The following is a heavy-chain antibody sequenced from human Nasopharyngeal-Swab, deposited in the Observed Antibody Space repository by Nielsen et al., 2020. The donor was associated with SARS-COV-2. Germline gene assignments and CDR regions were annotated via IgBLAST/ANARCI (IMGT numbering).Heavy chain of an antibody. V-gene: IGHV3-7*05. CDR3: ARDQWQQLVA. CDR2: IKQDGSEK. D-gene: IGHD6-13*01. J-gene: IGHJ5*02. CDR1: GFTFSSYW. Sequence: GESLKISCAASGFTFSSYWMSWVRQAPGKGLEWVANIKQDGSEKYYVDSVKGRFTISRDNAKKSLYLQMNTLRAEDTAVYYCARDQWQQLVAWGQGTLVTVSS.